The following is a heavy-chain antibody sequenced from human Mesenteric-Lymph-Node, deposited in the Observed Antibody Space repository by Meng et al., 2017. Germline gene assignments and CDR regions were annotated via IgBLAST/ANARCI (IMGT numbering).Heavy chain of an antibody. D-gene: IGHD3-10*01. CDR2: INAGNGHT. CDR3: ARGESRGSLDF. Sequence: ASVKVSCKTSGYIFSAYTMHWVRQAPGQRLEWLAWINAGNGHTKFSQMLQGRVTVTRDTSASTAYMEVSSLRSEDTAVYYCARGESRGSLDFWGKGTLVTVSS. J-gene: IGHJ4*02. CDR1: GYIFSAYT. V-gene: IGHV1-3*01.